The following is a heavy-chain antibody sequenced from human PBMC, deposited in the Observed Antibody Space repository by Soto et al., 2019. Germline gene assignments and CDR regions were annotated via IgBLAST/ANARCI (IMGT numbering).Heavy chain of an antibody. J-gene: IGHJ4*02. Sequence: QLQLQESGPGLVKPSETLSLTCTVSGAFMTNYYWSWIRQPPGKGLEWIGYVYYSGSTKYNPYLHSRVTISADTSKNQFSLRLTSVTAADTAVYYCARVLHRGNSKPYYFDYWGQGTLVTVSP. CDR2: VYYSGST. V-gene: IGHV4-59*01. D-gene: IGHD2-21*02. CDR1: GAFMTNYY. CDR3: ARVLHRGNSKPYYFDY.